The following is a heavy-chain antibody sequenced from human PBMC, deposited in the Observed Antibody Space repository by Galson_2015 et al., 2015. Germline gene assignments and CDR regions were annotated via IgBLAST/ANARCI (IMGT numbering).Heavy chain of an antibody. CDR2: IYYSGST. V-gene: IGHV4-39*01. J-gene: IGHJ4*02. CDR1: GGSIRSSSYY. D-gene: IGHD3-22*01. CDR3: ARQHNLNYYDSSGYLDC. Sequence: SETLSLTCIVSGGSIRSSSYYWSWIRQPPGKGLEWIGNIYYSGSTFYNPSLKSQITMSVDTSKNQFSLKLSSVTAADTAVYYCARQHNLNYYDSSGYLDCWGQGTLVTVSS.